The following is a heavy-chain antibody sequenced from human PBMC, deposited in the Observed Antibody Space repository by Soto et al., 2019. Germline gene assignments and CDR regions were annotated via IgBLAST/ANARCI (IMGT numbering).Heavy chain of an antibody. CDR3: AREDIVGATPDY. J-gene: IGHJ4*02. Sequence: ESGGGLVQRGGSLRLSCAASGFTFSIYGMNWVRQAPGRGLEWLSYISSSSATIYYTDSVKGRFTISRDNAKDSLYLQMGSLGDDDTAVYYCAREDIVGATPDYWGQGTLVTVSS. D-gene: IGHD1-26*01. V-gene: IGHV3-48*02. CDR1: GFTFSIYG. CDR2: ISSSSATI.